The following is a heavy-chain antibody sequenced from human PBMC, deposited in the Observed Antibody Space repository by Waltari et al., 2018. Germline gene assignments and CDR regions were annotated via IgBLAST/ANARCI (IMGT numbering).Heavy chain of an antibody. CDR1: GGSISSHY. CDR2: IYYSGST. Sequence: QVQLQESGPGLVKPSETLSLTCTVSGGSISSHYWSWIRQPPGKGLAWIGYIYYSGSTNYNPSLKRRVTISVDTSKNQFSLKLSSVTAADTAVYYCARVGGGLFFSYWGQGTLVTVSS. D-gene: IGHD3-22*01. V-gene: IGHV4-59*11. CDR3: ARVGGGLFFSY. J-gene: IGHJ4*02.